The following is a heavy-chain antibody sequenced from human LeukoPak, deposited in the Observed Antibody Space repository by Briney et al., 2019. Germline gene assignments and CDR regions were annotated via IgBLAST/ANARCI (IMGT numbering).Heavy chain of an antibody. CDR1: GGSISSYY. D-gene: IGHD3-22*01. CDR2: IYTSGST. CDR3: ARSPYYYDSSGYRFQDAFDI. J-gene: IGHJ3*02. V-gene: IGHV4-4*07. Sequence: SETLSLTCTVSGGSISSYYWSWIRQPAGKGLEWIGRIYTSGSTNYNPSLKSRVTISVDTSKNQFSLKLSSVTAADTAVYYCARSPYYYDSSGYRFQDAFDIWGQGTMVTVSS.